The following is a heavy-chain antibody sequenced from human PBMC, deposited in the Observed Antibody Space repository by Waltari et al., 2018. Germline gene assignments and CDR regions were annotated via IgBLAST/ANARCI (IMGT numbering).Heavy chain of an antibody. CDR3: AKDDGTYSSSWYDY. J-gene: IGHJ4*02. CDR2: ISGSGGST. CDR1: GFTFSSYA. D-gene: IGHD6-13*01. Sequence: ASGFTFSSYAMSWVRQAPGKGLEWVSAISGSGGSTYYADSVKGRFTISRDNSKNTLYLQMNSLRAEDTAVYYCAKDDGTYSSSWYDYWGQGTLVTVSS. V-gene: IGHV3-23*01.